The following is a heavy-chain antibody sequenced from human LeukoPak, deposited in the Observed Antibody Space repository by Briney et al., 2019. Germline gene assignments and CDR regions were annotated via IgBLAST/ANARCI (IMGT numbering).Heavy chain of an antibody. CDR1: GGTFSSYA. J-gene: IGHJ4*02. CDR2: IIPIFGTA. Sequence: SVKVSCKASGGTFSSYAISWVRQAPGQGLEWMGGIIPIFGTANYAQKFQDRVTITADESTSTAYMELSSLRSEDTAVYYCAHITPNQLLHDYWGQGTLVTVSS. D-gene: IGHD2-2*01. V-gene: IGHV1-69*13. CDR3: AHITPNQLLHDY.